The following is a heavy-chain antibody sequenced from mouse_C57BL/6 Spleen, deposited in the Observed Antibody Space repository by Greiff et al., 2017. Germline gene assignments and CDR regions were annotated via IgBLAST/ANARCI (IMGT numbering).Heavy chain of an antibody. Sequence: QVQLQQPGAELVMPGASVKLSCKASGYTFTSYWMHWVKQRPGQGLEWIGEIDPSDSYTNYNQKFKGKSTLTVDKSSSTAYMQLSSLTSEDSAVYYGARGLDYYGSSPHYYAMDYWGQGTSGTVSS. D-gene: IGHD1-1*01. CDR1: GYTFTSYW. CDR3: ARGLDYYGSSPHYYAMDY. V-gene: IGHV1-69*01. CDR2: IDPSDSYT. J-gene: IGHJ4*01.